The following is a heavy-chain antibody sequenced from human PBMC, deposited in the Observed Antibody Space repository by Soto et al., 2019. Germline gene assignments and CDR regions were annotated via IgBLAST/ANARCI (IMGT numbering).Heavy chain of an antibody. CDR1: GGSISSYY. V-gene: IGHV4-59*08. J-gene: IGHJ4*02. CDR2: IYYSGST. CDR3: ARALRYFDWSLFFDY. D-gene: IGHD3-9*01. Sequence: SETLSLTCTVSGGSISSYYWSWIRQPPGKGLEWIGYIYYSGSTNYNPSLKSRVTISVDTSKNQFSLKLSSVTAADTAVYYCARALRYFDWSLFFDYWGQGTLVTVSS.